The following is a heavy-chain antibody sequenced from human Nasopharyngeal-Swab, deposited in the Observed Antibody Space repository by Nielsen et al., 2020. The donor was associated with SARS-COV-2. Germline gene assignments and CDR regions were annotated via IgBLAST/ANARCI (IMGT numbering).Heavy chain of an antibody. CDR3: AADSTRDDYGGNGVDYFDY. CDR2: IVVGSGNT. D-gene: IGHD4-23*01. Sequence: SVKVSCKASGFTFTSSAVQWVRQARGQRLEWIGWIVVGSGNTNYAQKFQERVTITRDMSTSTAYMELSSLRSEDTAVYYCAADSTRDDYGGNGVDYFDYWGQGTLVTRLL. V-gene: IGHV1-58*01. CDR1: GFTFTSSA. J-gene: IGHJ4*02.